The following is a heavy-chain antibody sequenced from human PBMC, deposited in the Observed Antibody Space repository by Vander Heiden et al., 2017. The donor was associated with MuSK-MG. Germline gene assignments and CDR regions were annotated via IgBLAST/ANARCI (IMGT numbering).Heavy chain of an antibody. CDR1: GYMFSRYW. CDR2: IYPGDSET. D-gene: IGHD3-10*01. CDR3: ARDLFLESGNRVRASMWLGT. Sequence: EEQLVQSGAAVKKPGESLKISCKGSGYMFSRYWIAWVRQLPGKGLEWMGTIYPGDSETRYSPSFEGQVTISVDKSISSAYIEWSRLKASDTAIYYCARDLFLESGNRVRASMWLGTWGQGTPVHVSS. J-gene: IGHJ4*02. V-gene: IGHV5-51*01.